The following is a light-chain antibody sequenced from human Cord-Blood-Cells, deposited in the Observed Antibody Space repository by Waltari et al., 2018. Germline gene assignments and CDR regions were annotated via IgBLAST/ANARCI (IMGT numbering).Light chain of an antibody. V-gene: IGLV3-19*01. CDR1: SLRSYY. J-gene: IGLJ1*01. Sequence: SSELTQDPAVSVALGQTVRSTCQGDSLRSYYASWYQQKPGQAPVLVIYGKNNRPSGIPDRFSGSSSGNTASLTITGAQAEDEADYYCNSWDSSGNHYVFGTGTKVTVL. CDR3: NSWDSSGNHYV. CDR2: GKN.